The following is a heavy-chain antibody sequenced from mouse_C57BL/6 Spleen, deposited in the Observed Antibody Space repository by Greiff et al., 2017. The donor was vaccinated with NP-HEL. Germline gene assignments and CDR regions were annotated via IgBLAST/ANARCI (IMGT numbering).Heavy chain of an antibody. J-gene: IGHJ2*01. CDR3: ARITTVVSPYFDY. Sequence: QVQLKQSGAELVKPGASVKISCKASGYPFSSYWLNGVKQRPGKGLEGIGQIYPGVGDTNYNGKFKGKATLTADKSSSTAYMQLSSLTSEDSAVYFCARITTVVSPYFDYWGQGTTLTVSA. V-gene: IGHV1-80*01. D-gene: IGHD1-1*01. CDR1: GYPFSSYW. CDR2: IYPGVGDT.